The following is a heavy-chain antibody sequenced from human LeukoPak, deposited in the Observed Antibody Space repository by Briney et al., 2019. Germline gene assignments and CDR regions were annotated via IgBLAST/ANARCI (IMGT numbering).Heavy chain of an antibody. CDR1: GFTFTSYT. D-gene: IGHD2/OR15-2a*01. CDR2: ITSSSSTI. J-gene: IGHJ4*02. V-gene: IGHV3-48*01. Sequence: GGSLRLSCAASGFTFTSYTMNWVRQAPGKGLEWVSYITSSSSTIYYADSVKCRFTMSRDNAENSLYLQMNSLRAEDTAVYYCARNFDSWGQGTLVTVSS. CDR3: ARNFDS.